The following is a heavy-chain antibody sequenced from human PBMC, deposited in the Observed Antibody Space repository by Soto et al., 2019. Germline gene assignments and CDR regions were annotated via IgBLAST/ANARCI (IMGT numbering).Heavy chain of an antibody. CDR1: GGSVSGDKNY. Sequence: QVQLQESGPGLVKPSETLSLICTVSGGSVSGDKNYWSWIRQSPGKGLEWIGYISYSGATNYNPSLKCRLTISVDRSKNQFALKLSSVTASDTALYYCATSPRFAFDFWGQGTTVIVSS. V-gene: IGHV4-61*01. J-gene: IGHJ3*01. D-gene: IGHD3-16*01. CDR3: ATSPRFAFDF. CDR2: ISYSGAT.